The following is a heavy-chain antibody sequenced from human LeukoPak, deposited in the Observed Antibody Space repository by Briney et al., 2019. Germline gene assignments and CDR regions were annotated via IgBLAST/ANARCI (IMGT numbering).Heavy chain of an antibody. CDR1: GFTFSSYS. Sequence: GGSLRLSCAASGFTFSSYSMNWVRQAPGKGLEWVSYISSSSSTINYADSVKGRFTISRDNAKNSLYLQMNSLRAEDTAVYYCARDSYYYDSSGYYEGPSDAFDIWGQGTMVTVSS. D-gene: IGHD3-22*01. CDR3: ARDSYYYDSSGYYEGPSDAFDI. CDR2: ISSSSSTI. V-gene: IGHV3-48*01. J-gene: IGHJ3*02.